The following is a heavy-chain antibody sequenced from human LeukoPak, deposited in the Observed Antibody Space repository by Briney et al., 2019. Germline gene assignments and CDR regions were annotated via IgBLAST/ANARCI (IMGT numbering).Heavy chain of an antibody. Sequence: GRSLRLSCAASGCTFSSYGFHWVRQAPGKGLEWVAIIWYDGSKKYYSDSVKGRFSISRDSSKNTLYLQMNSLRAEDTAVYYCAREEYSSSPWHYWGQGTLVTVSS. CDR1: GCTFSSYG. CDR2: IWYDGSKK. V-gene: IGHV3-33*01. CDR3: AREEYSSSPWHY. J-gene: IGHJ4*02. D-gene: IGHD6-6*01.